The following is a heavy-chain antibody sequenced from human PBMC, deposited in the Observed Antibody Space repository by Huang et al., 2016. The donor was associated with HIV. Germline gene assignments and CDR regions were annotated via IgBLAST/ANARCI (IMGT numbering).Heavy chain of an antibody. CDR2: SLPRLWRA. Sequence: QVHLVQSGAEVKKPGSSVRVSCTASGGSFKLSGISWVRQAPGQGLEWLGGSLPRLWRANYAQKMSDRVTITGRESTTTGDMDLTSLRPEDTAVYYCASGASYEIWTPYYSGWHYSMDVWGEGTTVTVSS. D-gene: IGHD3-9*01. CDR1: GGSFKLSG. J-gene: IGHJ6*03. CDR3: ASGASYEIWTPYYSGWHYSMDV. V-gene: IGHV1-69*13.